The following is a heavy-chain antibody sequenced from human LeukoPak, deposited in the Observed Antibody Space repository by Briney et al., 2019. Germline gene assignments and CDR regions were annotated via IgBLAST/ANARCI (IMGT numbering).Heavy chain of an antibody. CDR1: GYTFTSYG. V-gene: IGHV1-18*01. CDR3: ARDIAYYYDSSGYHGWFDP. CDR2: INAYNGNT. D-gene: IGHD3-22*01. Sequence: ASVKVSCKASGYTFTSYGISWVRQAPGQGLEWMGWINAYNGNTNYAQKLQGRVTMTTDTSTSTAYMELRSLRSDDTAVYYCARDIAYYYDSSGYHGWFDPWGQGTLVTVSS. J-gene: IGHJ5*02.